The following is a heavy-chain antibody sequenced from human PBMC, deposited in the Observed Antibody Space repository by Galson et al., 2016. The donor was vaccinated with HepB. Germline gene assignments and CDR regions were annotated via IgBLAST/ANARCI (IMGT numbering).Heavy chain of an antibody. J-gene: IGHJ5*02. CDR2: IYAADSDT. CDR1: GYSFTNYW. D-gene: IGHD2-15*01. CDR3: ARHTRFCSGLRCRERGFDP. V-gene: IGHV5-51*01. Sequence: QSGADVKKPGESLKISCKGSGYSFTNYWIAWVRQMPGKGLEWMGIIYAADSDTRYSPSFQGQVTISVDKSISTAYLQWTSLKASDTALYHCARHTRFCSGLRCRERGFDPWGQGTLVTVSS.